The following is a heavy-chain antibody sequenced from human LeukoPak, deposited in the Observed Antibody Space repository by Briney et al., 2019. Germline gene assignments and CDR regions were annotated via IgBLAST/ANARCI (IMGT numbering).Heavy chain of an antibody. V-gene: IGHV3-23*01. CDR3: ARAYSSSWYDF. J-gene: IGHJ5*01. CDR1: GFTFSSYA. CDR2: ISSSGSGGST. Sequence: GESLRLSCAASGFTFSSYAMSWVRPAPGKGLEWVSGISSSGSGGSTYYADSVKGRFTISRDNANMALYMQINDVRAEDTAVYYCARAYSSSWYDFWGQGTLVTVSS. D-gene: IGHD6-13*01.